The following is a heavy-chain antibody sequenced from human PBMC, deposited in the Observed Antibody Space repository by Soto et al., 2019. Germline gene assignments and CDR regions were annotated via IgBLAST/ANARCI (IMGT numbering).Heavy chain of an antibody. J-gene: IGHJ6*02. V-gene: IGHV3-30-3*01. CDR3: ARSYYYGSGSFCGMDV. Sequence: QVQLVESGGGVVQPGRSLRLSCAASGFTFSSYAMHWVRQAPGKGLEWVAVISYDGSNKYYADSVKGRFTISRDNSKNTLYLQMNSLRAEDTAVYYCARSYYYGSGSFCGMDVWGQGTTVTVSS. CDR2: ISYDGSNK. D-gene: IGHD3-10*01. CDR1: GFTFSSYA.